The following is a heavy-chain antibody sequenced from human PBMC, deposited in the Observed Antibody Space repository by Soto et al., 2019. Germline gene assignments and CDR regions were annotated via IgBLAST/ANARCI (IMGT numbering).Heavy chain of an antibody. CDR1: GYTFTVYY. V-gene: IGHV1-2*02. D-gene: IGHD1-26*01. CDR3: ATDLATGGGSAGFDS. Sequence: ASVKVSCKASGYTFTVYYMHWVRQAPGQGLEWMGWINPKSGGTMYPQKFQGRVTMTWDTSISTAYMALTRLRSDDTAVYYCATDLATGGGSAGFDSWGQGTLVTVS. J-gene: IGHJ4*02. CDR2: INPKSGGT.